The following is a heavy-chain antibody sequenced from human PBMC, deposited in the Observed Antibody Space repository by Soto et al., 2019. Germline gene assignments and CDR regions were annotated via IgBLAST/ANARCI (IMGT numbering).Heavy chain of an antibody. Sequence: GESLKISCKGSGYSFTSYWIGWVRQMPGKGLEWMGIIYPGDSDTRYSPSFQGQVTISADKSISTAYLQWSSLKASDTAMYYCVIPDPRDYYASSGLDAFDIWGQRTMVTVSS. V-gene: IGHV5-51*01. CDR2: IYPGDSDT. J-gene: IGHJ3*02. D-gene: IGHD3-22*01. CDR3: VIPDPRDYYASSGLDAFDI. CDR1: GYSFTSYW.